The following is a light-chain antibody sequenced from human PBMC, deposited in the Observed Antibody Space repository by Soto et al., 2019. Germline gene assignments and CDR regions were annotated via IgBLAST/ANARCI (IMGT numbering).Light chain of an antibody. CDR3: MQVLQNTLT. Sequence: VMTRSPLSLPVTPGQPCSLSCRWRQSLLHSNGYNYLDWYLKRPRGSPQVLIYLSSKRSAGVPERISGSGAGTDFTMKISRVEAEDVGVYYCMQVLQNTLTFGGGTKVDIK. V-gene: IGKV2-28*01. J-gene: IGKJ4*01. CDR2: LSS. CDR1: QSLLHSNGYNY.